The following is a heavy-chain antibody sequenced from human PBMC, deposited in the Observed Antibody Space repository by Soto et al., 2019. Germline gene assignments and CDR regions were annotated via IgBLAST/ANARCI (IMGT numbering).Heavy chain of an antibody. CDR1: GFTFRNYG. Sequence: GWYLRLSCAAYGFTFRNYGMHWARQAPGKGLEWVAVLGHDGGHVDYAGSVKGRFTISRDNYKNTLYMQMNNLGAEDTAVYYCARPFRSGRYGEFDDWGQGTRVTVSS. CDR2: LGHDGGHV. V-gene: IGHV3-33*01. J-gene: IGHJ4*02. CDR3: ARPFRSGRYGEFDD. D-gene: IGHD6-19*01.